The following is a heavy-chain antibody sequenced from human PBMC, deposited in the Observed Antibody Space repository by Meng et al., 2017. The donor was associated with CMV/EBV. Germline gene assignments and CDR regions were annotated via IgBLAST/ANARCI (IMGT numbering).Heavy chain of an antibody. CDR1: GAPFSGY. V-gene: IGHV4-34*01. CDR2: ITHSGST. CDR3: APGFRSWSGSYSS. D-gene: IGHD1-26*01. J-gene: IGHJ4*02. Sequence: QVHLQQWGAGLLKPSETLSLTCGVYGAPFSGYWSWVRQPPGKGLEWIGEITHSGSTNYNVSLKSRVTISIDTSKNQFSLKLSSVTATDTAVYYCAPGFRSWSGSYSSWGQGTLSNVSS.